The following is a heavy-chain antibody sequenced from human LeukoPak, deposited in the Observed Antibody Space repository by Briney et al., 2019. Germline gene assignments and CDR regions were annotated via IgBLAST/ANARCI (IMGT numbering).Heavy chain of an antibody. V-gene: IGHV4-4*02. CDR3: ARAPGIAAAGTRGYFQH. Sequence: PSETLSLTCGVSGGSISSSNWWSWVRQPPGKGLEWIGEIYHSGSTNYNPSLKSRVTISVDTSKNQFSLKLSSVTAADTAVYYCARAPGIAAAGTRGYFQHWGQGTLVTVSS. CDR1: GGSISSSNW. J-gene: IGHJ1*01. CDR2: IYHSGST. D-gene: IGHD6-13*01.